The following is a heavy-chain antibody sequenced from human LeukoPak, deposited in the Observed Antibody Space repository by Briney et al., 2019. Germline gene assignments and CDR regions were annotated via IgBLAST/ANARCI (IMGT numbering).Heavy chain of an antibody. CDR3: AREGYCSSTSCSDPHDAFDI. CDR1: GYTFTGCY. J-gene: IGHJ3*02. V-gene: IGHV1-2*02. D-gene: IGHD2-2*01. Sequence: ASVKVYCKASGYTFTGCYMHWVRQAPGQGLVWMRWINPNSGSTNYAQKFQGRVTMTRDTSISTAYMELSRLRSDDTAVYYCAREGYCSSTSCSDPHDAFDIWGQGTMVTVSS. CDR2: INPNSGST.